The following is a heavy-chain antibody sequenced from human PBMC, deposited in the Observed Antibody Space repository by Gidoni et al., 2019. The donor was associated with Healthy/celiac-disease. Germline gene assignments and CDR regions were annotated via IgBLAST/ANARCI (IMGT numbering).Heavy chain of an antibody. V-gene: IGHV3-23*01. CDR2: ISGSGGST. CDR3: AKDRGDFWSGYYFSVDY. Sequence: EVQLLESGGGLVQPGGSLRLSCAASGFTFSSYAMSWVRQAPGKGREWVSAISGSGGSTYYADSVKGRFTISRDNSKNTLYLQMNSLRAEDTAVYYCAKDRGDFWSGYYFSVDYWGQGTLVTVSS. CDR1: GFTFSSYA. J-gene: IGHJ4*02. D-gene: IGHD3-3*01.